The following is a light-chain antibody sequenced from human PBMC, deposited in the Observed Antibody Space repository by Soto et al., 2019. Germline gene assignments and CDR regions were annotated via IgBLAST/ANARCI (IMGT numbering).Light chain of an antibody. J-gene: IGKJ1*01. V-gene: IGKV1-39*01. CDR3: QQSYSSPWT. CDR2: AAS. CDR1: QRIGSY. Sequence: DIQVTQSPSSLSVSVGDRVTITCRASQRIGSYLNWYQQKPGKAPKLLIYAASSLQSGVPSRFSGSGSGTDFTLTISSLQPEDFATYYCQQSYSSPWTFGQGTKVEFK.